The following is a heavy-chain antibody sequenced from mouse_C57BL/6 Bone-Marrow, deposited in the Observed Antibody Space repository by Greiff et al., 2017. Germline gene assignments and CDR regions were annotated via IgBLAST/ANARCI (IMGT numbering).Heavy chain of an antibody. D-gene: IGHD1-1*01. CDR2: ISGGGGNT. V-gene: IGHV5-9*01. Sequence: EVMLVESGGGLVKPGGSLKLSCAASGFTFSSYTMSWVRQTPEKRLQWVAAISGGGGNTYYPDNVKGRVTISRDTDKTIRTLQMSSLRSEDTAFYYCSSHVTTVLAAKYFDVWGTGTTVTVSS. CDR1: GFTFSSYT. J-gene: IGHJ1*03. CDR3: SSHVTTVLAAKYFDV.